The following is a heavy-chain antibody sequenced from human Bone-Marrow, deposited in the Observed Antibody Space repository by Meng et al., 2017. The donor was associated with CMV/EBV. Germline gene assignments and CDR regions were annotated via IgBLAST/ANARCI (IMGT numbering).Heavy chain of an antibody. CDR3: ARYCSSTNCYYYYGMDV. V-gene: IGHV1-18*01. D-gene: IGHD2-2*01. CDR2: ISAYNGNT. Sequence: ASVKVSCKASGYTFTSYGISWVRQAPGQGLEWIGWISAYNGNTNYAQKLQGRVTMTTDTSTSTAYMELRSLRSDDTAVYYCARYCSSTNCYYYYGMDVWGQGTTVTVSS. CDR1: GYTFTSYG. J-gene: IGHJ6*02.